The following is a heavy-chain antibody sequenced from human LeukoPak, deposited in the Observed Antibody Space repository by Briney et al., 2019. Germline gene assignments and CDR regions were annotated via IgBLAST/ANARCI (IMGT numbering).Heavy chain of an antibody. CDR3: ARWWGFDP. V-gene: IGHV4-34*01. Sequence: PSETLSLTCAVYGGSFSGYYWSWIRQPPGKGLEWIGEINDSGSTNYNPSLKSRVTISVDTSKNQFSLKLSSVTAADTAVYYCARWWGFDPWGQGTLVTVSS. CDR1: GGSFSGYY. D-gene: IGHD2-15*01. CDR2: INDSGST. J-gene: IGHJ5*02.